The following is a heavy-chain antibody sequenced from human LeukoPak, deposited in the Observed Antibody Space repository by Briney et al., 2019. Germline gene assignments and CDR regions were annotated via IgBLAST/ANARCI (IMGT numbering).Heavy chain of an antibody. CDR1: GGSFSGYY. CDR3: ARVGYSGYDRSFDY. J-gene: IGHJ4*02. D-gene: IGHD5-12*01. V-gene: IGHV4-34*01. CDR2: INHSGST. Sequence: PSETLSLTCAVYGGSFSGYYWSGIRQPPGKGLEWIGEINHSGSTNYNPSLKSRVTISVDTSKNQFSLKLSSVTAADTAVYYCARVGYSGYDRSFDYWGQGTLVTVSS.